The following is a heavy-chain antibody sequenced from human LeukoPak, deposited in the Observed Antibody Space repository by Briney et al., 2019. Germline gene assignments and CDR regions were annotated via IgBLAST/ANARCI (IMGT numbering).Heavy chain of an antibody. J-gene: IGHJ4*02. CDR2: ISGSGGST. CDR1: GFTFSNYA. CDR3: AKDSPGFGELSHY. Sequence: GGSLRLSCAVSGFTFSNYAMSWVRQAPGKGLEWVSGISGSGGSTFYADSVKGRFTISRDNSKNTLYLQMNSLRAEDTAVYYCAKDSPGFGELSHYWGQGTLVTVSS. D-gene: IGHD3-10*01. V-gene: IGHV3-23*01.